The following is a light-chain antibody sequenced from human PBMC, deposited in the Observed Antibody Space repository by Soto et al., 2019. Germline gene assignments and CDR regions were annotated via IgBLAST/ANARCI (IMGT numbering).Light chain of an antibody. CDR2: EVS. CDR3: NSYAGSNIYV. V-gene: IGLV2-8*01. J-gene: IGLJ1*01. CDR1: SSDVGGYNF. Sequence: QSALTQPHSASGSPGQSVTISCTGTSSDVGGYNFVSCYHHHPGKAPKHIICEVSKGPSGVPNRFYGSKSGKTAYQTVSGLQAGDEADYYCNSYAGSNIYVFGTGTKLTVL.